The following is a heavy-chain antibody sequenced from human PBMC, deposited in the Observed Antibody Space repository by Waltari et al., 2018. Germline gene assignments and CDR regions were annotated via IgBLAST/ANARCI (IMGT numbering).Heavy chain of an antibody. D-gene: IGHD3-9*01. CDR1: GFTFSSYA. Sequence: EVQLLESGGGLVQPGGSLRLSCAASGFTFSSYAMSWVRQAPGKGRGWVSVIYSGGSTHYADSVKGRFTISRDNSKNTLYLQMNSLRAEDTAVYYCAKTAYFDWLLYEDPYYYMDVWGKVTTVTVAS. J-gene: IGHJ6*03. CDR2: IYSGGST. CDR3: AKTAYFDWLLYEDPYYYMDV. V-gene: IGHV3-23*03.